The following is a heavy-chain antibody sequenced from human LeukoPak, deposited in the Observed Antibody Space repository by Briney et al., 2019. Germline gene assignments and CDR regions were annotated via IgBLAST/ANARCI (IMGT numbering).Heavy chain of an antibody. J-gene: IGHJ4*02. CDR1: GGSISSSNYS. CDR2: IYHSGST. Sequence: SETLSLTCSVSGGSISSSNYSWGWIRQPPGKGLEWIGYIYHSGSTYYNPSLKSRVTISVDRSKNQFSLKLSSVTAADTAVYYCARARVRGSYYPHYFDYWGQGTLVTVSS. CDR3: ARARVRGSYYPHYFDY. D-gene: IGHD1-26*01. V-gene: IGHV4-30-2*01.